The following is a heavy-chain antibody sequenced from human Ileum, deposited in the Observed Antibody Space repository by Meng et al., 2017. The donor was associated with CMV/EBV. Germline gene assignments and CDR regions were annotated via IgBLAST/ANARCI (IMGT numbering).Heavy chain of an antibody. V-gene: IGHV1-2*02. CDR1: GYTVTGYY. J-gene: IGHJ4*02. CDR3: ARGLWFGELGFDY. CDR2: INPNSGGT. Sequence: QVRSCQSGAEVKKPGASVKAACKASGYTVTGYYMHWVRQAPGQGLEWMGWINPNSGGTNYAQKFQGRVTMTRDTSISTAYMELSRLRSDDTAVYYCARGLWFGELGFDYWGQGTLVTVSS. D-gene: IGHD3-10*01.